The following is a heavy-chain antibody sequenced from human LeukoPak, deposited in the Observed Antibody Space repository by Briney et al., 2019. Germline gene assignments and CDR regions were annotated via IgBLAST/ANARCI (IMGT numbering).Heavy chain of an antibody. V-gene: IGHV3-7*01. Sequence: GGSLRLSCAASGFTFSSYWMRWVRQAPGKGLEWVANIKQDGSEKYYVDSVKGRFTISRDNAKNSLYLQMNSLRAEDTAVYYCARGANSGWYAEYFQHWGQGTLVTVSS. J-gene: IGHJ1*01. CDR1: GFTFSSYW. D-gene: IGHD6-19*01. CDR3: ARGANSGWYAEYFQH. CDR2: IKQDGSEK.